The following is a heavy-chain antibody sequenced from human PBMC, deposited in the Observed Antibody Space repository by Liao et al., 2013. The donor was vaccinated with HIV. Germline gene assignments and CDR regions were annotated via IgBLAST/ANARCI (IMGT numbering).Heavy chain of an antibody. J-gene: IGHJ4*02. CDR3: ARDDDSSGYYHY. CDR1: GGSISSGDYY. CDR2: IYYSGST. Sequence: QVQLQESGPGLVKPSQTLSLTCTVSGGSISSGDYYWSWIRQPPGKGLEWIGYIYYSGSTYYNPSLKSRATISGDTSKNQFSLKLSSVTAADTAVYYCARDDDSSGYYHYWGQGTLVTVSS. D-gene: IGHD3-22*01. V-gene: IGHV4-30-4*08.